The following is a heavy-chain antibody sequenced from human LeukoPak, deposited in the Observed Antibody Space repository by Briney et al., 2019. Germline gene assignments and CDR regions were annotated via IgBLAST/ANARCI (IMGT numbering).Heavy chain of an antibody. D-gene: IGHD6-19*01. CDR1: GFTFSSYA. V-gene: IGHV3-23*01. J-gene: IGHJ4*01. CDR3: VRDVLSSCWSKYTDD. Sequence: GGSLRLSCAASGFTFSSYAMSWVRQAPGKGLEWVSAISGSGGSTYYADSVKGRFTISRDNSKNTLYLQMNSLTAEDTAVYYCVRDVLSSCWSKYTDDWGQGTLVTVSS. CDR2: ISGSGGST.